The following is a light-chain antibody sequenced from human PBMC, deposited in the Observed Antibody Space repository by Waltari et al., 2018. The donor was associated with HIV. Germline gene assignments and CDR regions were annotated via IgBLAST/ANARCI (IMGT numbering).Light chain of an antibody. V-gene: IGKV3-20*01. CDR2: GAS. CDR3: QQYIGSPRT. J-gene: IGKJ1*01. Sequence: EIALTQSPGTLSLSPGERATLSCRASQTISSTYLAWYQQKPGHAPRLLIYGASSRATGIPDRFSGSGSGTDFTLTISSLEPEDCAVYYCQQYIGSPRTFGQGTKVDIK. CDR1: QTISSTY.